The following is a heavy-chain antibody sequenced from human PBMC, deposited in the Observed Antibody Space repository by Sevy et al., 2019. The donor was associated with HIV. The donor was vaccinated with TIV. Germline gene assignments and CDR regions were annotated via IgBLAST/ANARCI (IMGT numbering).Heavy chain of an antibody. V-gene: IGHV4-59*08. Sequence: SETLSLTCTVSGGSITSLYWNWIRQPPGKGLEWIASIYYHGHINYNPSLKSQVTLSLDTSKNQFSLRLSSVTAAETAMYYCAGENAWGRGYSWGQGTLVTVSS. J-gene: IGHJ4*02. CDR2: IYYHGHI. D-gene: IGHD1-26*01. CDR3: AGENAWGRGYS. CDR1: GGSITSLY.